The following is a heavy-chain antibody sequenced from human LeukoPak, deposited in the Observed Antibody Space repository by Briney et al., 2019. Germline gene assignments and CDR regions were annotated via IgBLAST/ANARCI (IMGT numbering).Heavy chain of an antibody. Sequence: SETLSHTCTVSGGSISSYYWSWIRQPAGKGLEWIGRIYTSGSTYYNPSLKSRVTISVDTSKNQFSLKLSSVTAADTAVYYCARGAGYSGYDLPLIYFDYWGQGTLVTVSS. CDR1: GGSISSYY. V-gene: IGHV4-4*07. CDR2: IYTSGST. CDR3: ARGAGYSGYDLPLIYFDY. D-gene: IGHD5-12*01. J-gene: IGHJ4*02.